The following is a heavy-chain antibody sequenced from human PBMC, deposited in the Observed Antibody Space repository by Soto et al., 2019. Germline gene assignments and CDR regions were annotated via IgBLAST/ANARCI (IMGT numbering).Heavy chain of an antibody. CDR2: IKQDGSEK. J-gene: IGHJ4*02. V-gene: IGHV3-7*02. D-gene: IGHD6-13*01. Sequence: EVQLVESGGGLVQPGGSLRLSCAASGFTFISYWMTWVRQAPGKGLEWVANIKQDGSEKYYVDSVKGRFTISRDNAKNSLYLQMNSLRAEDTAVYYCATHPYSSGWYCWGQGTLVTVSS. CDR3: ATHPYSSGWYC. CDR1: GFTFISYW.